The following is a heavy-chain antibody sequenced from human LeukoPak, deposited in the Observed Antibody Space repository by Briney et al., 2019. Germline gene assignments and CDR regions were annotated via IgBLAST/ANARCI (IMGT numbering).Heavy chain of an antibody. J-gene: IGHJ4*02. Sequence: GGSLRLSCAASGFTFSSYWMSWVRQAPGKGLEGVANIKQDGSEKYYVDSVKGRFTISRDNAKNSLYLQMNSLRAEDTAVYYCASILFGESAGDYWGQGTLVTVSS. CDR2: IKQDGSEK. V-gene: IGHV3-7*01. CDR1: GFTFSSYW. CDR3: ASILFGESAGDY. D-gene: IGHD3-10*01.